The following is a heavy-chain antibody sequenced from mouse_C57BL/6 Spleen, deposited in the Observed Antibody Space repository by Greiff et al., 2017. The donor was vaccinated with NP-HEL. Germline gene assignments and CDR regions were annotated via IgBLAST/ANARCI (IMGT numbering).Heavy chain of an antibody. CDR1: GYSITSGYY. V-gene: IGHV3-6*01. Sequence: EVQLQESGPGLVKPSQSLSLTCSVTGYSITSGYYWNWIRQFPGNKLEWMGYISYDGSNNYNPSLKNRISITRDTSKNQFFLKLNSVTTEDTATYYCARDGSSFDDWGHGTTLTVAS. J-gene: IGHJ2*01. CDR3: ARDGSSFDD. D-gene: IGHD1-1*01. CDR2: ISYDGSN.